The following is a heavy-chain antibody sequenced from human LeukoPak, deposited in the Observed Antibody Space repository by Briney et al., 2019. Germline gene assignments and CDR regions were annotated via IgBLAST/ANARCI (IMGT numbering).Heavy chain of an antibody. CDR3: ATVTPAVVFDY. Sequence: DSVKVSCKVSGYTLTELSMHWVRQAPGKGLEWMGGFDPEDAETIYTQKFQGRVTMTEDTSTDTAYMELSSLRSEDTAVYYCATVTPAVVFDYWGQGTLVTVSS. CDR1: GYTLTELS. D-gene: IGHD2-2*01. V-gene: IGHV1-24*01. CDR2: FDPEDAET. J-gene: IGHJ4*02.